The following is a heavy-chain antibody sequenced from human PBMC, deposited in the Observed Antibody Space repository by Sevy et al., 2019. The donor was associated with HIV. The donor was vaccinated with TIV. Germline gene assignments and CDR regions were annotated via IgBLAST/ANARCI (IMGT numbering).Heavy chain of an antibody. Sequence: GGSLRLSCAASGFTFSSYAMHWVRQAPGKGLEWVAVISYDGSNKYYADSVKGQFTISRDNSKNTLYLQMNSLRAEDTAVYYCARTDIVVVVAATPPGWFDPWGQGTLVTVSS. CDR1: GFTFSSYA. CDR3: ARTDIVVVVAATPPGWFDP. D-gene: IGHD2-15*01. V-gene: IGHV3-30-3*01. J-gene: IGHJ5*02. CDR2: ISYDGSNK.